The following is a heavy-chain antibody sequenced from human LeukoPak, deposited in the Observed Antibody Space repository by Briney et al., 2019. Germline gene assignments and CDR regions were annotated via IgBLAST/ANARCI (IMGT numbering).Heavy chain of an antibody. V-gene: IGHV4-39*01. CDR2: IYYSGST. D-gene: IGHD6-13*01. CDR1: GGSFSSSSYY. Sequence: SETLSLTCTVSGGSFSSSSYYWAWIRQPPGKGLEWIGSIYYSGSTYYNPSLKSRVTISVDTSKNQFSLKLSSVTAADTAVYYCARHPSLAAAGTEDYYYGMDVWGQGTTVTVSS. CDR3: ARHPSLAAAGTEDYYYGMDV. J-gene: IGHJ6*02.